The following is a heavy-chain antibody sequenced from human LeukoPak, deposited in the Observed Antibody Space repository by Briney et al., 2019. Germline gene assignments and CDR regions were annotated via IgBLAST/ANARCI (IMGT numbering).Heavy chain of an antibody. J-gene: IGHJ6*02. CDR1: GFTFSSYA. V-gene: IGHV3-30-3*01. CDR2: ISYDGSNK. CDR3: ARSQQQLVPVYYYYGMDV. D-gene: IGHD6-13*01. Sequence: GGSLRLSRAASGFTFSSYAMHWVRQAPGKGLEWVAVISYDGSNKYYADSVKGRFTISRDNSKNTLYLQMNSLRAEDTAVYYCARSQQQLVPVYYYYGMDVWGQGTTVTVSS.